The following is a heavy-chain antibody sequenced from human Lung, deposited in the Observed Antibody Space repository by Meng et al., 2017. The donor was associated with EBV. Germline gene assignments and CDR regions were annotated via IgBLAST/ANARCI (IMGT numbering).Heavy chain of an antibody. CDR3: ARASRVLGGFDY. D-gene: IGHD3-16*01. CDR1: EYTFTNYY. V-gene: IGHV1-46*01. J-gene: IGHJ4*02. CDR2: INTSVGYT. Sequence: LVQSGVKVKQPGASVKVPCKASEYTFTNYYMHWVRKAPGQGLDWMGIINTSVGYTSHAQKFQGRVTMTRDTSTSTVHMEVSSLRSADTAVYYCARASRVLGGFDYWGQGTLVTVSS.